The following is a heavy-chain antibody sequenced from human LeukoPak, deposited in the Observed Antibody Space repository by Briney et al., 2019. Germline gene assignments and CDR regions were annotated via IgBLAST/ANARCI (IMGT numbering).Heavy chain of an antibody. CDR2: IRGSGGSS. V-gene: IGHV3-23*01. Sequence: AGSLSLSCAASGFTFSSYAMSWVRQAPGKGLEWISAIRGSGGSSYYADSVKGRFTISRDNSKNTLYLQMTGLRAEFTAVYTCAKDKGGLVTPDYWGQGTLVTVSS. D-gene: IGHD4-11*01. J-gene: IGHJ4*02. CDR1: GFTFSSYA. CDR3: AKDKGGLVTPDY.